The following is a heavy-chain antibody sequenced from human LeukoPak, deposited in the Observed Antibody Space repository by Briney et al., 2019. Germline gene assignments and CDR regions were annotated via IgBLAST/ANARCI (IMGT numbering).Heavy chain of an antibody. CDR3: ARESRGYNSGLFDY. V-gene: IGHV4-34*01. D-gene: IGHD5-24*01. Sequence: SETLSLTCAVYGGSFSGSYWSWIRQPPGKGLEWIGEINYSGRTKHNPSLKSRVNISVDTSKNEFSLKLSSVTAADTAVYYCARESRGYNSGLFDYWGQGTLVTVSS. J-gene: IGHJ4*02. CDR2: INYSGRT. CDR1: GGSFSGSY.